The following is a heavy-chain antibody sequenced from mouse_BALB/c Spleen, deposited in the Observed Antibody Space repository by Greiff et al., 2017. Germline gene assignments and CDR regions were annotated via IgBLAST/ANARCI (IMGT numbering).Heavy chain of an antibody. CDR3: ARGYYGEDAMDY. J-gene: IGHJ4*01. CDR2: IDPETGGT. Sequence: VQLQQSGAELVRPGASVTLSCKASGYTFTDYEMHWVKQTPVHGLEWIGAIDPETGGTAYNQKFKGKATLTVDNSSSTAYMELRSLTSEDSAVYYCARGYYGEDAMDYWGQGTSVTVSS. D-gene: IGHD1-1*01. V-gene: IGHV1-15*01. CDR1: GYTFTDYE.